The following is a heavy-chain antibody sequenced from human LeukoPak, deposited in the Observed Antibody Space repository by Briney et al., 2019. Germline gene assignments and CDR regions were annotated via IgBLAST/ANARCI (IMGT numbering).Heavy chain of an antibody. V-gene: IGHV3-15*01. Sequence: GGSLRLSCAASGFTFSDAWMSWVRQAPGKGLEWLGVIKSQSFGGGTTEFAAPVKGRITISRDDPKNTLYLQMNSLMTEDTGVYYCTTNLNLGWEVQLRPGWGQGTPVTVSS. CDR1: GFTFSDAW. D-gene: IGHD6-25*01. J-gene: IGHJ4*02. CDR3: TTNLNLGWEVQLRPG. CDR2: IKSQSFGGGTT.